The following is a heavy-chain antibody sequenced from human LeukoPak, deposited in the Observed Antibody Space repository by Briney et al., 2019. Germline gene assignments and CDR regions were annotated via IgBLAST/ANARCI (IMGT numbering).Heavy chain of an antibody. CDR2: IRSKAYGGTT. J-gene: IGHJ3*02. CDR3: TGVNSGWYGSAFDI. V-gene: IGHV3-49*04. D-gene: IGHD6-19*01. CDR1: GFTFSSYT. Sequence: GGSLRLSCAASGFTFSSYTMNWVRQAPGKGLEWVGFIRSKAYGGTTEYAASVKGRFTISRDDSKSIAYLQMNSLKTEDTAVYYCTGVNSGWYGSAFDIWGQGTMVTVSS.